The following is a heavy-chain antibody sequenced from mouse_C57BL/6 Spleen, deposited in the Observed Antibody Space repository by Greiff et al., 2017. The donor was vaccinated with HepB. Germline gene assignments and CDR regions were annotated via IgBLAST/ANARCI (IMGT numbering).Heavy chain of an antibody. CDR2: IDPEDGDT. Sequence: VQLQQSGAELVRPGASVKLSCTASGFNIKDYYMHWVKQRPEQGLEWIGRIDPEDGDTEYAPKFQGKATMTADTSSNTAYLQLSSLTSEDTAVYYCTLLYYGNFHFDYWGQGTTLTVSS. V-gene: IGHV14-1*01. CDR3: TLLYYGNFHFDY. CDR1: GFNIKDYY. J-gene: IGHJ2*01. D-gene: IGHD2-1*01.